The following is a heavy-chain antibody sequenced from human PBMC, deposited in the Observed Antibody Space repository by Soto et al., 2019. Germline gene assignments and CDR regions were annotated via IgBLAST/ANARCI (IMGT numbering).Heavy chain of an antibody. J-gene: IGHJ4*02. V-gene: IGHV3-23*01. D-gene: IGHD6-19*01. Sequence: PGGSLRLCCAASGFAFSGYAMSWVRQAPGKGLEWVSAISGSGGSTYYADSVKGRFTISRDNSKNTLYLQMNSLRAEDTAVYYCAKDLDPAVAPFGWGQGTLVTVSS. CDR3: AKDLDPAVAPFG. CDR2: ISGSGGST. CDR1: GFAFSGYA.